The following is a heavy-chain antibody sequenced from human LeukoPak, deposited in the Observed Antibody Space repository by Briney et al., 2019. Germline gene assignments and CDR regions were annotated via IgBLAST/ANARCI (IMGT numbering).Heavy chain of an antibody. Sequence: SETLSLTCTVSGGSISSYYWSWIRQHPGKGLEWIGYIYYSGSTNYNPSLKSRVTISVDTSKNQFSLKLSSVTAADTAVYYCARVASGYNFDYWGQGTLVTVSS. CDR3: ARVASGYNFDY. D-gene: IGHD5-12*01. CDR2: IYYSGST. CDR1: GGSISSYY. J-gene: IGHJ4*02. V-gene: IGHV4-59*01.